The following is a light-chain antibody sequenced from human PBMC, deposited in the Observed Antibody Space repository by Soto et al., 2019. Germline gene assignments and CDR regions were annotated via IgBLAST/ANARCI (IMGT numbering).Light chain of an antibody. V-gene: IGKV3-20*01. CDR3: QQYADLPYT. J-gene: IGKJ2*01. Sequence: EIVLTQSPGTLSLSPGERATLSCMASQTLTTRFLAWYQQKPGQAPSLLIYGASSRATGIPDRFSGSGSGTEDTLTISRREHEDFAVYSCQQYADLPYTFGQGTTLEIK. CDR1: QTLTTRF. CDR2: GAS.